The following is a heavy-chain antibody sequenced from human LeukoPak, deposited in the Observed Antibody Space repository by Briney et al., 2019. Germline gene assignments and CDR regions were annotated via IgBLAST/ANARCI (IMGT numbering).Heavy chain of an antibody. CDR2: IYYAGET. D-gene: IGHD4-11*01. J-gene: IGHJ4*02. Sequence: SETLSLTCTVSGDSISSSHYYWGWIRQSPGKGLEWIGGIYYAGETHYKPSLNSRVTIFLDTSKNRCSLNLITVTATDTAVYYCVRDYSNFVQGDWGQGTLVTVSS. V-gene: IGHV4-39*02. CDR1: GDSISSSHYY. CDR3: VRDYSNFVQGD.